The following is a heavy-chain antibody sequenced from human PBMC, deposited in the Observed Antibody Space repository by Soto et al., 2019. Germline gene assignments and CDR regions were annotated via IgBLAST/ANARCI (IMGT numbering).Heavy chain of an antibody. CDR2: SYYSGST. Sequence: SETLSLTSTVPGGASSSSSDYWGWIRHPPGKGLEWVGRSYYSGSTYYNPSLKSRVTISVDTSKNQFSLKLSSVTAADTAVYYCARTVDYGDETGAFVICCQGTMVTVS. CDR1: GGASSSSSDY. V-gene: IGHV4-39*01. J-gene: IGHJ3*02. CDR3: ARTVDYGDETGAFVI. D-gene: IGHD4-17*01.